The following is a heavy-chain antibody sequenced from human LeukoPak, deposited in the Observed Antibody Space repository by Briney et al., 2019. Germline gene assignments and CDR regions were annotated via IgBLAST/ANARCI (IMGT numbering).Heavy chain of an antibody. V-gene: IGHV3-33*06. CDR2: IWFDGSNK. J-gene: IGHJ1*01. D-gene: IGHD3-22*01. CDR3: AKFNHDSSGYYYST. Sequence: GGSLRLSCAASGFIFSSYGMYWVRQAPGKGLEWVALIWFDGSNKYYADSVKGRFTISRDNSKNTLYLQMNSLRAEDTAVYYCAKFNHDSSGYYYSTWGQGTLVTVSS. CDR1: GFIFSSYG.